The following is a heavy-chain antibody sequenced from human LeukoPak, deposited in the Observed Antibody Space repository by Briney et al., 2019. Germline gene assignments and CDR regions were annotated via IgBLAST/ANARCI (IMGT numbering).Heavy chain of an antibody. Sequence: ASVNVSCKASGYTFTSYGISWVRQAPGQGLEWMGWISAYNGNTNYAQKLQGRATITTDTSTSTAYMELRGLRSDDTAVYYCARRSSGWYDYWGQGTLVTVSS. CDR2: ISAYNGNT. J-gene: IGHJ4*02. D-gene: IGHD6-19*01. CDR3: ARRSSGWYDY. CDR1: GYTFTSYG. V-gene: IGHV1-18*01.